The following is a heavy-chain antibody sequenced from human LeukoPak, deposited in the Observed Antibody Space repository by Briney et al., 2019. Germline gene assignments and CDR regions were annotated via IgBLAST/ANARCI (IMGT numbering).Heavy chain of an antibody. V-gene: IGHV3-74*01. CDR3: AKHYGDYGGFQKYYFDY. Sequence: GGSLRLSCAVSGFSVSGYWMTWVRQAPGKGLVWVSRVKGDGSDGNYADSVKGRFTISRDNSKNTLYLQMNSLRAEDTAVYYCAKHYGDYGGFQKYYFDYWGQGTLVTVSS. CDR2: VKGDGSDG. D-gene: IGHD4-17*01. CDR1: GFSVSGYW. J-gene: IGHJ4*02.